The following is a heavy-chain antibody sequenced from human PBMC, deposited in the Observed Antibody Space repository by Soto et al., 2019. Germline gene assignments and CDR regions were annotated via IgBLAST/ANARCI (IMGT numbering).Heavy chain of an antibody. CDR2: ISAYNGNT. J-gene: IGHJ6*02. V-gene: IGHV1-18*01. CDR1: GYTFTSYG. Sequence: ASVTVSCKASGYTFTSYGISWVRQAPGQGLEWMGWISAYNGNTNYAQKFQGWVTMTRDTSISTAYMELSRLRSDDTAVYYCARDTGPYRVGSFHSGMDVWGQGTTVTVSS. CDR3: ARDTGPYRVGSFHSGMDV. D-gene: IGHD5-12*01.